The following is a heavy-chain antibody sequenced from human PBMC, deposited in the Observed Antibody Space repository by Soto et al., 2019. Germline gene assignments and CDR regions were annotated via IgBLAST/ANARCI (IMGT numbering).Heavy chain of an antibody. CDR2: LHASAST. CDR1: GYSISGGYY. V-gene: IGHV4-38-2*01. D-gene: IGHD2-21*02. J-gene: IGHJ4*02. CDR3: ARGRGVVTGIPWMDS. Sequence: NPSETLSLTSAVSGYSISGGYYWGWIRQPPGKGLEWIGSLHASASTYYNPSLLRRVSMSVDTSRNQFSLKLNSVTAADTAVYYCARGRGVVTGIPWMDSCGQRPLVPVSS.